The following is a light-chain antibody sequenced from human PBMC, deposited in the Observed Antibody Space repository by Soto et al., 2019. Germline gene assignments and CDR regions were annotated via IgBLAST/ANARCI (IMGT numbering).Light chain of an antibody. Sequence: EIVLTQSPATLSLSPGERATLSCRASQSVGTYFAWYQQKPGQAPRRLIYDSSNRATGIPARFSGSGSGTDFTLTSSSLEPEDFAVYYCQQRSDWPSTFGGGTKVEIK. CDR3: QQRSDWPST. V-gene: IGKV3-11*01. CDR2: DSS. J-gene: IGKJ4*01. CDR1: QSVGTY.